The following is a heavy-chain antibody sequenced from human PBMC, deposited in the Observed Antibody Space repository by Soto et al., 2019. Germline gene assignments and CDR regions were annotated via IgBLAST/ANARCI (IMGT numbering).Heavy chain of an antibody. V-gene: IGHV5-51*01. Sequence: GESLKISCKGSGYTFATYWIGWVRQTPGKGLEWMGIIYPGDSDTRYSPSFQGQVTISADKSISTAYLQWTSLKASDTAMSYCASQTPVVTVFDYWGQGTPVTVSS. CDR2: IYPGDSDT. CDR3: ASQTPVVTVFDY. CDR1: GYTFATYW. D-gene: IGHD2-21*02. J-gene: IGHJ4*02.